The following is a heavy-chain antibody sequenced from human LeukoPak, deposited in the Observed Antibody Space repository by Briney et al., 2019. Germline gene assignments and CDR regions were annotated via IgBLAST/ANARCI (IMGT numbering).Heavy chain of an antibody. CDR3: ARDSRYYDSSGYYYFTDAFVI. J-gene: IGHJ3*02. CDR2: INPNSGGT. CDR1: GYTFTGYY. V-gene: IGHV1-2*02. D-gene: IGHD3-22*01. Sequence: ASVKVSCKASGYTFTGYYMHWVRQAPGQGLEWMGWINPNSGGTNYAQKFQGRVTMTRDTSISTAYMELSRLRSDDTAVYYCARDSRYYDSSGYYYFTDAFVIWGQGTMVTVSS.